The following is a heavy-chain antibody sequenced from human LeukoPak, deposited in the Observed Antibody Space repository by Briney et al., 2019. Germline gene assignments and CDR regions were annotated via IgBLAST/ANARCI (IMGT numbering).Heavy chain of an antibody. CDR2: MSRSGSNM. J-gene: IGHJ4*02. CDR1: GFTLSDYS. D-gene: IGHD1-7*01. V-gene: IGHV3-11*04. CDR3: ARGLIETGTTFDY. Sequence: GGSLRLSCAASGFTLSDYSMTWIRQAPGKGLEWVSYMSRSGSNMYYADSVKGRFTISRDNAKNSVYLQMNSLGAEDTAVYYCARGLIETGTTFDYWGQGTLVTVSS.